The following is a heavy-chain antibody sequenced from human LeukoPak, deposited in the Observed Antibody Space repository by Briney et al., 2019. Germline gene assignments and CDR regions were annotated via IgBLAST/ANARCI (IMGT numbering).Heavy chain of an antibody. D-gene: IGHD3-16*01. V-gene: IGHV1-46*01. J-gene: IGHJ4*02. CDR1: GYTFTSYY. CDR2: INPTTRST. Sequence: ASVKVSCKASGYTFTSYYMHWVRQAPGQALEWMGIINPTTRSTSYAQKFQGRVTMTRDTSTSTVYMELSSLRSEDTAVYYCARDPPLGLGTPEYYFDYWGQGTLVTVSS. CDR3: ARDPPLGLGTPEYYFDY.